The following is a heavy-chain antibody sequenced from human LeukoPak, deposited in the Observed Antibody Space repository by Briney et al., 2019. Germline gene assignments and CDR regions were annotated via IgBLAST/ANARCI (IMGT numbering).Heavy chain of an antibody. V-gene: IGHV1-2*02. Sequence: ASVKVSCKASGYTFTSYAMNWVRQAPGQGLEWMGWINPNSGGTNYAQKFQGRVTMTRDTSISTAYMELSRLRSDDTAVYYCARAKRGYDSSGFDYWGQGTLVTVSS. CDR3: ARAKRGYDSSGFDY. D-gene: IGHD3-22*01. J-gene: IGHJ4*02. CDR2: INPNSGGT. CDR1: GYTFTSYA.